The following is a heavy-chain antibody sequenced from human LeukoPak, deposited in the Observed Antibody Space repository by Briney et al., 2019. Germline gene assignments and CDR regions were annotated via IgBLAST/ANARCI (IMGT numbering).Heavy chain of an antibody. CDR3: ARESESSGWYDY. V-gene: IGHV3-43*02. Sequence: GGSLRLSCAASGFTFDDYAIHWVRHAPGKGLEWVSLISGDGGSTFYADSVKGRFTISRDNSKNSLYLQMNSLRSDDTALYYCARESESSGWYDYWGQGTLVTVSS. D-gene: IGHD6-19*01. J-gene: IGHJ4*02. CDR2: ISGDGGST. CDR1: GFTFDDYA.